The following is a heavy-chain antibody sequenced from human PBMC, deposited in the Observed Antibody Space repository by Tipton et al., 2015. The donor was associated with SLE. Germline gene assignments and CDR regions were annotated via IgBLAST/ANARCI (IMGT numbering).Heavy chain of an antibody. V-gene: IGHV5-51*03. D-gene: IGHD2-21*02. CDR2: VYPRNSDS. CDR3: ARRLVTSHEGDAFDI. CDR1: GYSFSNYW. Sequence: QLVQSGVEVKKPGESLRISCKASGYSFSNYWIGWVRQMPGKGLEWMGIVYPRNSDSRYSPSFQGQVTMSADKSITTAFLQWSSLKASDTATYYCARRLVTSHEGDAFDIWGQGTLVTVSS. J-gene: IGHJ3*02.